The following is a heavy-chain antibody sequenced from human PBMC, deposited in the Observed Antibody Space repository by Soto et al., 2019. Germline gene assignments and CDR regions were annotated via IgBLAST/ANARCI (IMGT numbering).Heavy chain of an antibody. Sequence: GGSLRLSCAASGFTFSSYWMSWVRQAPGKGLEWVANIKQDGSEKYYVDSVKGRFTISRDNAKNSLYLQMNSLRAEDTAVYYCAREGAGYCTNGVCSDAFDIWGQGTMVTVSS. CDR1: GFTFSSYW. CDR3: AREGAGYCTNGVCSDAFDI. V-gene: IGHV3-7*01. D-gene: IGHD2-8*01. J-gene: IGHJ3*02. CDR2: IKQDGSEK.